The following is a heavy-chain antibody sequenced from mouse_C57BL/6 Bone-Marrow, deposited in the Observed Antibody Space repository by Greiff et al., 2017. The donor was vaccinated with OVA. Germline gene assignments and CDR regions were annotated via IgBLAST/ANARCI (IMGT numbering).Heavy chain of an antibody. Sequence: EVKLVESGGGLVKPGGSLKLSCAASGFTFSSYAMSWVRQTPEKRLEWVATISDGGSYTYYPDNVKGRFTISRDNAKNNLYLQMSHLKTEDTAMYYCARDHYYGPYYFDYWGQGTTLTVSS. CDR3: ARDHYYGPYYFDY. CDR2: ISDGGSYT. D-gene: IGHD1-1*01. V-gene: IGHV5-4*01. CDR1: GFTFSSYA. J-gene: IGHJ2*01.